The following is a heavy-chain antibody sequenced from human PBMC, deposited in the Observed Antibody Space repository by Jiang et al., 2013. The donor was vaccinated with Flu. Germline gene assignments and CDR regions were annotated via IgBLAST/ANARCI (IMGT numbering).Heavy chain of an antibody. V-gene: IGHV4-4*07. CDR2: IYTSGST. CDR3: ARASYGGEFMDAFDI. J-gene: IGHJ3*02. D-gene: IGHD4-23*01. Sequence: PGLVKPSETLSLTCSVSGGSISSYYWSWIRQPAGKGLEWIGRIYTSGSTNYNPSLKSRVTMLVDTSKNQFSLRLSSVTAADTAVYYCARASYGGEFMDAFDIWGQGTMVTVSS. CDR1: GGSISSYY.